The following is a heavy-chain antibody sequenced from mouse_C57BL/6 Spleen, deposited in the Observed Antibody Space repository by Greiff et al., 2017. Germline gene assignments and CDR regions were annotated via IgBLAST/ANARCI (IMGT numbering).Heavy chain of an antibody. CDR1: GYTFTSYW. D-gene: IGHD2-1*01. J-gene: IGHJ2*01. CDR3: ARKAIYYGNFDY. V-gene: IGHV1-53*01. Sequence: VQLQQSGTELVKPGASVKLSCKASGYTFTSYWMHWVKQRPGQGLEWIGNINPSNGGTNYNEKFKSKATLTVDKSSSTAYMQLSSLTSEDSAVYYCARKAIYYGNFDYWGQGTTLTVSS. CDR2: INPSNGGT.